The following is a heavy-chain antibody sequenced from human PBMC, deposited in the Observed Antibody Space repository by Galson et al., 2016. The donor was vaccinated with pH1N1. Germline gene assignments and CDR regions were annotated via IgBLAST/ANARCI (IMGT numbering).Heavy chain of an antibody. CDR2: LYSGGDT. D-gene: IGHD3-10*01. Sequence: SLRLSCAASGFSFSSYGMHWVRQAPGKGLEWVSVLYSGGDTDYADSVKGRFTISRDISKNTLYLQMNSLRVEDAAVYYCARARGGRYWNYFDYWGQGALVTVSS. V-gene: IGHV3-53*01. CDR1: GFSFSSYG. J-gene: IGHJ4*02. CDR3: ARARGGRYWNYFDY.